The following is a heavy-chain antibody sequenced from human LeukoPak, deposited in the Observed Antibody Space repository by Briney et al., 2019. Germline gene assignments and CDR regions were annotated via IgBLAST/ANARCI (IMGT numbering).Heavy chain of an antibody. CDR2: ISGTGGRI. J-gene: IGHJ4*02. D-gene: IGHD3-16*01. CDR1: GFTFSTYA. CDR3: AKNAGAITLPFDS. V-gene: IGHV3-23*01. Sequence: GGSLRLSCAASGFTFSTYAMTWVRQAPGKGLEWVSSISGTGGRIAYADSVKGRFTISRDTPKSTLYLQMNSLRAEDTAVYYCAKNAGAITLPFDSGGQGTLVTVSS.